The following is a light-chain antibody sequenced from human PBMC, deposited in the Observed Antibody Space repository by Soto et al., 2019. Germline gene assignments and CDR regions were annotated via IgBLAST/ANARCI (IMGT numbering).Light chain of an antibody. CDR3: SSYAGTVTLV. Sequence: SVLTQPAPLSWSPGQSITISCTGNSGVVAIYDLVSWYQQYPGKAPQLIIYEVTKRPSGVSNRFSGSKSGNTASLTISGLQAEDEGDYYCSSYAGTVTLVFGGGTKVTVL. V-gene: IGLV2-23*02. CDR1: SGVVAIYDL. J-gene: IGLJ3*02. CDR2: EVT.